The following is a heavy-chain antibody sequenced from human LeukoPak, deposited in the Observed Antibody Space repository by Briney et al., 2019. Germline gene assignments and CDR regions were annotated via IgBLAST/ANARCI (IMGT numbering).Heavy chain of an antibody. J-gene: IGHJ2*01. CDR1: GFTFSSYS. CDR2: ISSSSSTI. V-gene: IGHV3-48*04. CDR3: AKGGGAWDFDL. Sequence: GGSLRLSCAASGFTFSSYSMNWVRQAPGKGLEWVSYISSSSSTIYYADSVKGRFTISRDNAKNSLYLQMNSLRPEDTAVYHCAKGGGAWDFDLWGRGTLVTVSS.